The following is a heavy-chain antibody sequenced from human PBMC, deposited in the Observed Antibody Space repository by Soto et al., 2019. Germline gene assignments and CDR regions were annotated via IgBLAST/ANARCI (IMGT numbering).Heavy chain of an antibody. CDR2: ISSSSSYT. D-gene: IGHD3-9*01. CDR1: GFTFSDYY. Sequence: GGSLRLSCAASGFTFSDYYMSWIRQAPGKGLEWVSYISSSSSYTNYADSVKGRFTTSRDNAKNSLYLQMNSLRAEDTAVYYCARVGGRFVWNIKNDAFDIWGQGTMVTVSS. CDR3: ARVGGRFVWNIKNDAFDI. J-gene: IGHJ3*02. V-gene: IGHV3-11*06.